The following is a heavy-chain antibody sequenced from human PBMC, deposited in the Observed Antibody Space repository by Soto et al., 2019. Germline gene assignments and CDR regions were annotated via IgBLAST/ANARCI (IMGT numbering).Heavy chain of an antibody. D-gene: IGHD6-19*01. Sequence: EVQLLESGGGLVEPGGSLRLSCAASGFTFSNYAMNWVRQAPGKGLEWVSAISGSGGSTYYADSVKGRFTISRDNSKNTLYVQMNRLRAEHPAVYYCTKNALQGAGDGSDWFDPWGQGTLVTVSS. CDR1: GFTFSNYA. J-gene: IGHJ5*02. CDR2: ISGSGGST. CDR3: TKNALQGAGDGSDWFDP. V-gene: IGHV3-23*01.